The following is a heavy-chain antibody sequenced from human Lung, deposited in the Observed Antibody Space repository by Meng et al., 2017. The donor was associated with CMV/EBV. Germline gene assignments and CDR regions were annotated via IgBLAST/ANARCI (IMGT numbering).Heavy chain of an antibody. V-gene: IGHV4-31*03. CDR2: IYYSGST. CDR3: ARTNYGDYNWFDP. J-gene: IGHJ5*02. D-gene: IGHD4-17*01. CDR1: VGSISSGGFY. Sequence: QVCREESGPGIVNPSQTVTLPCTVSVGSISSGGFYWRWIRQHPGKGLEWIGYIYYSGSTYYNPSLRSRVAISIDTSKNQFSLKLTSVTAADTAVYFCARTNYGDYNWFDPWGQGTLVTVSS.